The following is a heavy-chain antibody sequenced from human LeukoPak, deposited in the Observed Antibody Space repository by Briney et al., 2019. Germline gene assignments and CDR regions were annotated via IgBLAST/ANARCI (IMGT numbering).Heavy chain of an antibody. CDR3: ARDRIWYGMDV. CDR2: IYYSGST. Sequence: SETLSLTCTVSGGSISSGGYYWSWIRQHPGKGLEWIGYIYYSGSTYYNPSLKSRVTISVDTSKNQFSLKLSSVTAADTAVYYCARDRIWYGMDVWGQGTTVTVSS. J-gene: IGHJ6*02. V-gene: IGHV4-31*03. D-gene: IGHD2-15*01. CDR1: GGSISSGGYY.